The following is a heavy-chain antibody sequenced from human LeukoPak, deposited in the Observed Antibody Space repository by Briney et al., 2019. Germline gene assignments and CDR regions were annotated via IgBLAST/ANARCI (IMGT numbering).Heavy chain of an antibody. J-gene: IGHJ6*03. D-gene: IGHD6-6*01. CDR3: ARVRRSSSSRVHNRHYYYYYYMDV. Sequence: GESLKISCKGSGYSFTSYWIGWVRQMPGKGLEWMGIIYPGDSDTRYSPSFQGQVTISADKSISTAYLQWSSLKASDTAMYYCARVRRSSSSRVHNRHYYYYYYMDVWGQGTLVTVSS. CDR2: IYPGDSDT. CDR1: GYSFTSYW. V-gene: IGHV5-51*01.